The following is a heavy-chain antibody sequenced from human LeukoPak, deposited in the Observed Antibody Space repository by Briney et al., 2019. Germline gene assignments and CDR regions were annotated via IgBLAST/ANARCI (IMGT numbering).Heavy chain of an antibody. CDR2: IKHDGSEK. CDR3: ARALQWLATDAFDI. V-gene: IGHV3-7*01. Sequence: PGGSLRLPCAASGFTFSSYWMNWVRQAPGKGLEWVANIKHDGSEKYYVDSVKGRFTISRDNAKNSLYLQMNSLRVDDTAVYYCARALQWLATDAFDIWGQGTMVTVSS. CDR1: GFTFSSYW. D-gene: IGHD6-19*01. J-gene: IGHJ3*02.